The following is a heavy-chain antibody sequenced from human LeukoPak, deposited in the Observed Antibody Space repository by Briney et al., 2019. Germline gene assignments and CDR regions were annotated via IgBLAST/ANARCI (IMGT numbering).Heavy chain of an antibody. CDR2: IIPNLGIA. V-gene: IGHV1-69*04. Sequence: EASVKVSCKASGGTFSSYAISWVRQAPGQGLEWMGSIIPNLGIANYAQKFQGRVTITADKSTSTAYMELSSLRSEDTAVYYCASLAGTPPTMNYYYYGMDVWGQGTTVTVSS. D-gene: IGHD1-1*01. J-gene: IGHJ6*02. CDR3: ASLAGTPPTMNYYYYGMDV. CDR1: GGTFSSYA.